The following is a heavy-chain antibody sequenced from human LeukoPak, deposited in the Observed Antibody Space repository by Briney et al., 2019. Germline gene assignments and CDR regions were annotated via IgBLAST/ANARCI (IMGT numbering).Heavy chain of an antibody. CDR1: GGSISSHY. CDR3: ARIPAGYNHFDY. D-gene: IGHD5-24*01. J-gene: IGHJ4*02. Sequence: SETLSLTCTVSGGSISSHYWTWIRQSPVKGLEWIGDISNSGSTSYNPSLKSRVTISIDTSKNQFSLKLTSVTAADTAVYYCARIPAGYNHFDYWGQGTLVTVSS. V-gene: IGHV4-59*11. CDR2: ISNSGST.